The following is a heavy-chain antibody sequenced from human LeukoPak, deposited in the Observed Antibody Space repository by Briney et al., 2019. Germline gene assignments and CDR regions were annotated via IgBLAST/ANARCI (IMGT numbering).Heavy chain of an antibody. CDR2: ISSNGGST. J-gene: IGHJ4*02. Sequence: GGSLRLSCAASGFTFSDYYMSWVRQAPGKGLEYVSAISSNGGSTYYANSVKGRFTISRDNSKNTLYLQMGSLRAEDMAVYYCARDRAGPFDYWGQGTLVTVSS. D-gene: IGHD3-10*01. CDR1: GFTFSDYY. CDR3: ARDRAGPFDY. V-gene: IGHV3-64*01.